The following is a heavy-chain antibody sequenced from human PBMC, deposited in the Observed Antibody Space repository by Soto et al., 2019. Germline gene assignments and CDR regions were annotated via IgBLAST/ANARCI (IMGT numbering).Heavy chain of an antibody. CDR3: ARGIAVYSG. CDR2: IYYSGST. J-gene: IGHJ4*02. CDR1: GGSISSSSYY. Sequence: SETLSVTCTVSGGSISSSSYYWGWIRQPPGKGLEWIGSIYYSGSTYYNPSLKSRVTISVDTSKNQFSLKLSSVTAADTAVYYCARGIAVYSGWGQGTLVTVSS. D-gene: IGHD6-19*01. V-gene: IGHV4-39*01.